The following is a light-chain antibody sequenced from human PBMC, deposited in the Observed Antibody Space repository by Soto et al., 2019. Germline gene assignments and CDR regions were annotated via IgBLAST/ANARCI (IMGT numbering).Light chain of an antibody. CDR1: QNINNY. CDR2: DAS. CDR3: QQYENLTT. V-gene: IGKV1-33*01. J-gene: IGKJ5*01. Sequence: DIQMTQSPSSLSASVGDRVTITCQASQNINNYLNWYQQKAGRAPKLLIYDASNLEAGVPSRFRGSGSGTDFTFTISRLQPEDIATYYCQQYENLTTFGQGTRLEIK.